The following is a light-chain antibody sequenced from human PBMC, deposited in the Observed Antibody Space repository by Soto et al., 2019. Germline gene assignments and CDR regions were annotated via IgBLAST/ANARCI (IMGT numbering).Light chain of an antibody. CDR3: SSCTSSNTVV. V-gene: IGLV2-14*01. J-gene: IGLJ2*01. Sequence: QSALTQPASVSGSPGQSITISCTGTSSDVGGYNYVSWYQQHPGKAPKLMIYDVSYRPSGVSNRFSGSKSGNTASLTISGLQAEDEADYYCSSCTSSNTVVFGGGTQLTVL. CDR2: DVS. CDR1: SSDVGGYNY.